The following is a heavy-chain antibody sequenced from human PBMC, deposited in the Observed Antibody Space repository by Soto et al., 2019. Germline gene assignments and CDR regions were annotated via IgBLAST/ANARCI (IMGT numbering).Heavy chain of an antibody. V-gene: IGHV5-51*01. CDR1: GYSFTSYW. CDR2: IYPGDSDT. J-gene: IGHJ6*02. CDR3: ARQWDIVLGYYYYGMDV. Sequence: GESLKISCKGSGYSFTSYWIGWVRQMPGKGLEWMGIIYPGDSDTRYSPSFQGQVTISADKSISTAYLQWSSLKASDTAMYYCARQWDIVLGYYYYGMDVWGQGTTVTVSS. D-gene: IGHD2-2*01.